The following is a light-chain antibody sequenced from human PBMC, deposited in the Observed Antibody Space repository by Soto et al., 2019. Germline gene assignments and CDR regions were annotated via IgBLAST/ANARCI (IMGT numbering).Light chain of an antibody. Sequence: SLGAKGTINFQSIQIFLYSSNNKNYLAWYQQKPGQPPKLLIYWASTRESGVPDRFSGSGSGTDFTLTISSLQAEDVAVYYCQQYYSTTLFGGGTKVDI. CDR3: QQYYSTTL. V-gene: IGKV4-1*01. CDR2: WAS. J-gene: IGKJ4*01. CDR1: QIFLYSSNNKNY.